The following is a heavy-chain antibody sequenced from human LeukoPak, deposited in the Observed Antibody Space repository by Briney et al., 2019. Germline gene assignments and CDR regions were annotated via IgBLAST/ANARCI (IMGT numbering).Heavy chain of an antibody. CDR2: SSPNNGKT. J-gene: IGHJ5*02. D-gene: IGHD2/OR15-2a*01. V-gene: IGHV1-18*01. CDR3: ARGGIDIVTVPVSNWFDP. Sequence: ASVKVSCKASGYTFINYGITWVRQAPGQGLEWMGWSSPNNGKTNYAQKLQGRVTMTTDTSTNTAYMELRNLRSDDTAVYYCARGGIDIVTVPVSNWFDPWGQGTLVTVSS. CDR1: GYTFINYG.